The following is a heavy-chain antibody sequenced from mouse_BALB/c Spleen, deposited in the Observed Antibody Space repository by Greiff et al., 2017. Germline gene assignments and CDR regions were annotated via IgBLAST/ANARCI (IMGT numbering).Heavy chain of an antibody. J-gene: IGHJ4*01. CDR2: IDPANGNT. Sequence: VQLQQSGAELVKPGASVKLSCTASGFNIKDTYMHWVKQRPEQGLEWIGRIDPANGNTKYDPKFQGKATITADTSSNTAYLQLSSLTSEDTAVYYGARGGGNYVGYYAMDYWGQGTSGGVAS. D-gene: IGHD2-1*01. CDR3: ARGGGNYVGYYAMDY. CDR1: GFNIKDTY. V-gene: IGHV14-3*02.